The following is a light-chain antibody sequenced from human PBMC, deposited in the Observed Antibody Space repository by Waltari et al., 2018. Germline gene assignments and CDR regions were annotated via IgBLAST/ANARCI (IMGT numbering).Light chain of an antibody. CDR3: QHRDNWPPRIT. CDR2: DAS. J-gene: IGKJ5*01. CDR1: QSVTKS. Sequence: EIVLTQSPATLSLSPGERATLSCRASQSVTKSLAWFQQKPGQPPRLLIYDASNRATGIPARFSGSGSGTDFTLTIGSLEPEDFAAYYCQHRDNWPPRITFGQGTRLEIK. V-gene: IGKV3-11*01.